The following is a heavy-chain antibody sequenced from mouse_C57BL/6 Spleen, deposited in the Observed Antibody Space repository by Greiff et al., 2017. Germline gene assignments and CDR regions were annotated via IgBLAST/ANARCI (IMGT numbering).Heavy chain of an antibody. CDR2: IYPGSGST. CDR3: ARYFDY. CDR1: GYTFTSYW. Sequence: VQLQQPGAELVKPGASVKMSCKASGYTFTSYWLTWVKQRPGQGLAWIGDIYPGSGSTNYNGKFKSKATLTVDTSSSAAYMQLSSLTSEDSAVYYCARYFDYWGQGTTLTVSS. J-gene: IGHJ2*01. V-gene: IGHV1-55*01.